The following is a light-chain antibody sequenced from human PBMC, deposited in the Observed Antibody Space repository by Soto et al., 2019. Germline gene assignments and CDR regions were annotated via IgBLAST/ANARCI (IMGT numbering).Light chain of an antibody. V-gene: IGKV3-20*01. CDR2: GAS. Sequence: EIVLTQSPGTLSLSPGERATLSCRASQSVSNNYLAWYQHKPGQAPRLLIYGASSRATCIPDRFSGSGSGTDFTLTIGRLEPEDFAVYYCQRYGSSPRTFGQGTKVEIK. CDR3: QRYGSSPRT. CDR1: QSVSNNY. J-gene: IGKJ1*01.